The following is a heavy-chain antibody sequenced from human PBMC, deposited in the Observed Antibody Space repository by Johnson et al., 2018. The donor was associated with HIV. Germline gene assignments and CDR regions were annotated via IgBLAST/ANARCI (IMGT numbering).Heavy chain of an antibody. D-gene: IGHD3-16*01. J-gene: IGHJ3*02. Sequence: QVLLVESGGGVVQPGRSLRLSCAASAFTSSSYSMHWVRQAPGKGLEWVAILWYDGTTAFYADSVQGRFTISRDTSKKMLYLQMNSLRVDDTAVYYCAKTGGGAALDSWGQGTMVTVSS. CDR3: AKTGGGAALDS. CDR1: AFTSSSYS. V-gene: IGHV3-33*03. CDR2: LWYDGTTA.